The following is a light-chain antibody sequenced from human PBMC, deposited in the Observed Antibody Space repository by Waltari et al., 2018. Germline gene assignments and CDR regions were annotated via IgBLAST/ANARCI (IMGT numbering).Light chain of an antibody. Sequence: QSVLKQPPSVSGAPGQRVTISCPGSSSDIGARSDIHCYQHLPGTAPKLLIYGNINRPSGVPDRFSGSKSGTSASLAITGLQSEDEADYYCQSYDSSLSGWVFGGGTRLTVL. CDR1: SSDIGARSD. CDR3: QSYDSSLSGWV. J-gene: IGLJ3*02. V-gene: IGLV1-40*01. CDR2: GNI.